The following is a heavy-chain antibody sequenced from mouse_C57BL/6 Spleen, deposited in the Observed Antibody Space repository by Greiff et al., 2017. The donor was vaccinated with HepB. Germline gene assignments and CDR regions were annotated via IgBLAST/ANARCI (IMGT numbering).Heavy chain of an antibody. Sequence: DVKLVESGGGLVKPGGSLKLSCAASGFTFSSYAMSWVRQTPEKRLEWVATISDGGSYTYYPDNVKGRFTISRDNAKNNLYLQMSHLKSEDTAMYYCARDLDDSYYFDYWGQGTTLTVSS. V-gene: IGHV5-4*01. J-gene: IGHJ2*01. CDR1: GFTFSSYA. CDR3: ARDLDDSYYFDY. CDR2: ISDGGSYT. D-gene: IGHD2-4*01.